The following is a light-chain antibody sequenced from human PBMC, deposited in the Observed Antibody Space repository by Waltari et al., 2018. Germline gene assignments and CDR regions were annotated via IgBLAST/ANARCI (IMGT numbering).Light chain of an antibody. Sequence: AFRMTQSPSSLSASTGDRFTITCRAIQHISNYLAWFQQRPGKAPKLLIYEASTLQRGVPSRFSGSGSGTDFTLTITSLQSDDFATYYCQQYFNYPRTFGQGTRVEIE. V-gene: IGKV1-8*01. CDR2: EAS. CDR1: QHISNY. J-gene: IGKJ1*01. CDR3: QQYFNYPRT.